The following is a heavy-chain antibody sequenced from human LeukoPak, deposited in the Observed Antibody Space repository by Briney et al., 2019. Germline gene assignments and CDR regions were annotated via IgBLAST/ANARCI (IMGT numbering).Heavy chain of an antibody. CDR1: GFTFSSYA. J-gene: IGHJ2*01. Sequence: PGGSLRLSCAASGFTFSSYAMHWVRQAPGKGLEWVAVISYDGSNKYYADSVKGRFTISRDNSKKTLYLQMNSLIIADTAVYYCAKDSTVTSLYWYFDLWGRGTLVTVSS. CDR2: ISYDGSNK. CDR3: AKDSTVTSLYWYFDL. D-gene: IGHD4-17*01. V-gene: IGHV3-30-3*01.